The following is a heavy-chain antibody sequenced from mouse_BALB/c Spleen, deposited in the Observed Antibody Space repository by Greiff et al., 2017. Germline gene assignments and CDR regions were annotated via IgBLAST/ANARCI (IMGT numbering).Heavy chain of an antibody. J-gene: IGHJ4*01. Sequence: LVKTRASVKISCKASGYSFTGYYMHWVKQSHGKSLEWIGYISCYNGATSYNQKFKGKATFTVDTSSSTAYMQFNSLTSEDSAVYYCARWYCNYLYAMDYWGQGTSVTVSS. CDR2: ISCYNGAT. V-gene: IGHV1S34*01. CDR1: GYSFTGYY. CDR3: ARWYCNYLYAMDY. D-gene: IGHD2-10*02.